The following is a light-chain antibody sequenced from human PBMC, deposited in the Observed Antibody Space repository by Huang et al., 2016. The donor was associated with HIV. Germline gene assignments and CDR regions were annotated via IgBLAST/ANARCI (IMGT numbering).Light chain of an antibody. V-gene: IGKV1-27*01. CDR3: QNYYSVPYT. CDR1: QGISNY. Sequence: DIQMTQSPSSLSISVGDRVTITCRASQGISNYLAWYQQKPGKVPKLLIYGASTLQSVVPARVSGSGSGTDFTLTISSLQPVDVATYYCQNYYSVPYTFGQGTKLEIK. CDR2: GAS. J-gene: IGKJ2*01.